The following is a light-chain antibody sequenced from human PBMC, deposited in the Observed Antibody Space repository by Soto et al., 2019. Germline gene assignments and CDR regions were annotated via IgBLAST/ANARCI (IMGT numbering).Light chain of an antibody. V-gene: IGLV2-14*01. CDR1: SRDVGGYNY. Sequence: QSALTQPASVSGSPGQSITISCTGTSRDVGGYNYVSWYQQHPAKAPKLMIYEVSNRPSGVSHRCSGSTSGNTASLTISGLQAEDEADYYCFSYTTSSTLVFGGGTKLTVL. CDR2: EVS. CDR3: FSYTTSSTLV. J-gene: IGLJ3*02.